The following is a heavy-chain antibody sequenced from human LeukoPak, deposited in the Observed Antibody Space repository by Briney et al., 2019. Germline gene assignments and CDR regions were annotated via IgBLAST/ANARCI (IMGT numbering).Heavy chain of an antibody. J-gene: IGHJ4*02. CDR3: ARGDRHTYYHDSSGYSLFDY. V-gene: IGHV1-2*02. CDR1: GYTFTGYY. CDR2: INPNSGGT. D-gene: IGHD3-22*01. Sequence: ASVKVSCKASGYTFTGYYMHWVRQAPGQGLEWMGWINPNSGGTNYAQKFQGRVTMTRDTSISTAYMELSRLRSDDTAVYYCARGDRHTYYHDSSGYSLFDYWGQGTLVTVSS.